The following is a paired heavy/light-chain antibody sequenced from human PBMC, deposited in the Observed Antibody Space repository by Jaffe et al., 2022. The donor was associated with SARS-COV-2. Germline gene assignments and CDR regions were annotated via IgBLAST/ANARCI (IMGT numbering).Light chain of an antibody. J-gene: IGKJ2*01. Sequence: EIVLTQSPATLSLSPGERATLSCRASQSISSYLAWYQQKPGQAPRLLIYDASNRANGIPARFSGSGSGTDFTLTISSLEPEDFAVYYCQQRSDWPRTFGQGTKLEIK. CDR1: QSISSY. V-gene: IGKV3-11*01. CDR2: DAS. CDR3: QQRSDWPRT.
Heavy chain of an antibody. CDR2: IMNGGGST. V-gene: IGHV3-23*04. D-gene: IGHD6-19*01. J-gene: IGHJ4*02. Sequence: EVQLVESGGGLVRPGGSLILSCAASGFTFNSFAMSWVRQAPGKGLDWVSSIMNGGGSTNYADSVKGRFTISRDNSKNTLYLQMNSLRVEDTAIYYCATGGWSGPNEYWGQGTLVTVSS. CDR1: GFTFNSFA. CDR3: ATGGWSGPNEY.